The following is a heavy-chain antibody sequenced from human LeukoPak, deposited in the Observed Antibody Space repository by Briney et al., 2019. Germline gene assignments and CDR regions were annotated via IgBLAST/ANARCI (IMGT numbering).Heavy chain of an antibody. V-gene: IGHV4-59*01. Sequence: TSETLSLTCTVSGGSISSYYWSWIRQPPGKGLEWIGYIYYSGSTSYNPSLKSRVTISVDTSKSQFSLKLSSVTAADTAVYYCARSPVEQLGLYYYYYMDVWGKGTTVTVSS. CDR2: IYYSGST. CDR1: GGSISSYY. CDR3: ARSPVEQLGLYYYYYMDV. D-gene: IGHD6-6*01. J-gene: IGHJ6*03.